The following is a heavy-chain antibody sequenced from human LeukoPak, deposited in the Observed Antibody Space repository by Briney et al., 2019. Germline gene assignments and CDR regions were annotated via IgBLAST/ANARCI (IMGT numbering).Heavy chain of an antibody. Sequence: GGSLRLSCAASGFTFSTYWMSWVRQAPGKGLEWVSTISGTGATTFYADSVKGRFTISRDNSKSTLSLQMNSLRAEDTAIYYCAKEDYWGQGTLVTVSS. J-gene: IGHJ4*02. CDR2: ISGTGATT. V-gene: IGHV3-23*01. CDR3: AKEDY. CDR1: GFTFSTYW.